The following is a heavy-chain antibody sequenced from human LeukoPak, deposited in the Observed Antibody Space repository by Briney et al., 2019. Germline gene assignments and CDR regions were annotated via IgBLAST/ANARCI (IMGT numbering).Heavy chain of an antibody. CDR2: IYYSGST. V-gene: IGHV4-59*01. D-gene: IGHD6-13*01. CDR1: GGSISSYY. J-gene: IGHJ4*02. CDR3: ARVSSSWTRDFDY. Sequence: SETLSLTCTVSGGSISSYYWSWIRQPPGKGLEWIGYIYYSGSTNYNPSLKSRVTISVDTSKNQFSLKLSSVTAADTAVYYCARVSSSWTRDFDYWGQGTLVTASS.